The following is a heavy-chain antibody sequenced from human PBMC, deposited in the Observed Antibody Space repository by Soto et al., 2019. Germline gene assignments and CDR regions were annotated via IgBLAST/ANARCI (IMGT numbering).Heavy chain of an antibody. Sequence: QVQLQESGPGLVKPSQTLSLTCTVSGGSISDGYYWSWIRQHPGQGLEWIGSISDSGSTSYNPSLKSRLTISVDTSKNHFSLNLRSVTAADTAVYYCARRDRSGFSYWLDTWGQGTLVTVSS. CDR1: GGSISDGYY. J-gene: IGHJ5*02. V-gene: IGHV4-31*03. D-gene: IGHD3-22*01. CDR2: ISDSGST. CDR3: ARRDRSGFSYWLDT.